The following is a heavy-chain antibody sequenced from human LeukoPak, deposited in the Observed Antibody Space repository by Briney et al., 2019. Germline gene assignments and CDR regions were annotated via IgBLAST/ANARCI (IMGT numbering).Heavy chain of an antibody. V-gene: IGHV4-34*01. D-gene: IGHD1-7*01. Sequence: PSQTLSLTCAVYGVSLRGYYWSWIRQSPEKGLEWIGEISHEGDSIYNPSLKNRLTLSVDMSKNQLSLNLRSVTAADTAVYYCARGRNFVSDFYFDVWGKGTTVIVSS. J-gene: IGHJ6*03. CDR2: ISHEGDS. CDR1: GVSLRGYY. CDR3: ARGRNFVSDFYFDV.